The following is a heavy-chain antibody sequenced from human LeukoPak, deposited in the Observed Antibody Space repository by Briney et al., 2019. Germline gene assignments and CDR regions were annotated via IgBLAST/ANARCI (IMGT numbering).Heavy chain of an antibody. Sequence: GGSLRLSCAASGFTFSSYAMSWVRQAPGKGLEWVSAVSGSGGSTYYADSVKGRFTISRDNSKNTLYLQMNSLRAEDTAVYYCAKLYYDSSGYYRRDNWFDPWGQGTLVTVPS. J-gene: IGHJ5*02. V-gene: IGHV3-23*01. CDR3: AKLYYDSSGYYRRDNWFDP. D-gene: IGHD3-22*01. CDR1: GFTFSSYA. CDR2: VSGSGGST.